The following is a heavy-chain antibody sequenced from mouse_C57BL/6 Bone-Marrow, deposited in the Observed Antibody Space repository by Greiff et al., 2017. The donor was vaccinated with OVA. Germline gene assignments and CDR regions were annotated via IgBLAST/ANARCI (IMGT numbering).Heavy chain of an antibody. CDR2: ISYDGSN. Sequence: VQLQQSGPGLVKPSQSLSLTCSVTGYSITSGYYWNWIRQFPGNKLEWMGYISYDGSNNYNPSLKNRISITRDTSKNQFFLKLNSVTTEDTATYYCARGGYSNYEGAYWGQGTLVTVSA. V-gene: IGHV3-6*01. J-gene: IGHJ3*01. CDR1: GYSITSGYY. D-gene: IGHD2-5*01. CDR3: ARGGYSNYEGAY.